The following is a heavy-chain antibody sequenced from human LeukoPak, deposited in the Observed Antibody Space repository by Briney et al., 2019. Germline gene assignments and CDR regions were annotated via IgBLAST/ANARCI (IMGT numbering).Heavy chain of an antibody. V-gene: IGHV1-69*04. CDR3: VKDGGARGVVVITKFDY. CDR1: VGTFTSYA. D-gene: IGHD3-22*01. CDR2: IIPILGIA. Sequence: ASVKVSCTASVGTFTSYAISWVRQAPGQGHAWVGRIIPILGIANYAQKFQGRVTITADKSTSTAYMELSSQRYEDTAVYFCVKDGGARGVVVITKFDYWGQGTLVTVSS. J-gene: IGHJ4*02.